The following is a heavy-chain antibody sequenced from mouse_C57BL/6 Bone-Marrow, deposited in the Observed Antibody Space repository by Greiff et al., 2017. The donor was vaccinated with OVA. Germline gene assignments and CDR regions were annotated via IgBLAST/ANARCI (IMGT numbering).Heavy chain of an antibody. J-gene: IGHJ4*01. Sequence: QVQLKQPGAELVMPGASVKLSCKASGYTFTSYWMHWVKQRPGQGLEWIGEIDPSDSYTNYNQKFKGKATLTVDKSSSTAYMQLSSLTSEYSAVYYCAAYGSSSYYYAMDYWGQGTSVTVSS. CDR3: AAYGSSSYYYAMDY. D-gene: IGHD1-1*01. V-gene: IGHV1-69*01. CDR2: IDPSDSYT. CDR1: GYTFTSYW.